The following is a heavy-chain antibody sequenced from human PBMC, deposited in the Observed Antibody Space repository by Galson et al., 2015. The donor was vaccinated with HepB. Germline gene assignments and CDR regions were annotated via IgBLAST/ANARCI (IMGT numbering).Heavy chain of an antibody. CDR3: ATGNCRTYGCRRDY. CDR2: IHESDGRT. Sequence: LRLSCAASGFTFSNYVMNWVRQAPGKGLEWVSGIHESDGRTFYADSVRGRFTISRDNSKNTMYLQMNSLRAEDTAIYYCATGNCRTYGCRRDYWGQGTLVTVSP. V-gene: IGHV3-23*01. D-gene: IGHD2-8*01. CDR1: GFTFSNYV. J-gene: IGHJ4*02.